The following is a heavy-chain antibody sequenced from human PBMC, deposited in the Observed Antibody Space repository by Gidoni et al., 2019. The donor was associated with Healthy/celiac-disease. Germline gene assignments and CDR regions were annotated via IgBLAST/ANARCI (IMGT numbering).Heavy chain of an antibody. CDR1: GGSISSYY. CDR3: ARTNYYYYYGMDV. CDR2: IYTSGST. Sequence: QVQLQESGPGLVKHSETLSLTGPVSGGSISSYYWSWIRQPAGKGLEWMGRIYTSGSTNYNPSLKSRVTMSVDTSKNQFSLKLSSVTAADTAVYYCARTNYYYYYGMDVWGQGTTVTVSS. J-gene: IGHJ6*02. V-gene: IGHV4-4*07. D-gene: IGHD4-17*01.